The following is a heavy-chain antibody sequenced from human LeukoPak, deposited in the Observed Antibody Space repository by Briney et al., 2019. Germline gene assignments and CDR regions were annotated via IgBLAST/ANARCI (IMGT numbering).Heavy chain of an antibody. V-gene: IGHV3-23*01. CDR2: FTSSSNKT. CDR1: GFTFSSAA. J-gene: IGHJ4*02. D-gene: IGHD3-22*01. Sequence: PGGSLRLSCAPSGFTFSSAAMTSVRQAPGRGLEWVSTFTSSSNKTLYADSVKGRLTISRDYYRNTVHLQKNSLRAEDTAIYYCAKGPQRGSGYHPDYWGQGTLVTVSS. CDR3: AKGPQRGSGYHPDY.